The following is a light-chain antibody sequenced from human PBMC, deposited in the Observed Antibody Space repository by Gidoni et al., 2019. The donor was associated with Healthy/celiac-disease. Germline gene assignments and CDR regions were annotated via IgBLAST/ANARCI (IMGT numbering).Light chain of an antibody. Sequence: DIVMTPPPLSLPVTPGEPASISCRSSQSILHSIGYNYMDWYLQKPGQSPQLLIYLGSNRASGVPARFSGSGSGTDFTLKISRVEAEDVGVYYCMQALQTPLTFGGGTKVEIK. CDR3: MQALQTPLT. J-gene: IGKJ4*01. V-gene: IGKV2-28*01. CDR1: QSILHSIGYNY. CDR2: LGS.